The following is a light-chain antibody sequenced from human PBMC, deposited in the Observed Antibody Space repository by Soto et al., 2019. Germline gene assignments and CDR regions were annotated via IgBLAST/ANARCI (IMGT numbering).Light chain of an antibody. V-gene: IGKV4-1*01. CDR3: QQYSSTPLFP. Sequence: DIVMTQSPDSLAVSLGERATINCKSSQSVLYSYNNKKYLAWYQQKPGQPPKLLIYWASTRESGVPDRFSGSGSGTDFTLTISSLQAEDVAVYYCQQYSSTPLFPFGPGTKVDIK. CDR2: WAS. J-gene: IGKJ3*01. CDR1: QSVLYSYNNKKY.